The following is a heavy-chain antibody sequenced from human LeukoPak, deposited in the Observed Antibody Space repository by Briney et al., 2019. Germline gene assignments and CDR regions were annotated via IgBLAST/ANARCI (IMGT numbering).Heavy chain of an antibody. D-gene: IGHD2-2*01. J-gene: IGHJ6*02. CDR2: IYPGDSDT. CDR1: GYSFTSYW. CDR3: SRYCSSTSCGDYYYGMDV. V-gene: IGHV5-51*01. Sequence: PGESLKISWKGSGYSFTSYWIGLVRQVPGKGLGWMGIIYPGDSDTRYSPSFQGQVTISADKSISTAYLQWRSLKASDAAMYYCSRYCSSTSCGDYYYGMDVWGQGTTVTVSS.